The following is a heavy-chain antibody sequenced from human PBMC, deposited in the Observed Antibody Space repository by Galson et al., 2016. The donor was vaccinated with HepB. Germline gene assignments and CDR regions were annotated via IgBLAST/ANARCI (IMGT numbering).Heavy chain of an antibody. J-gene: IGHJ3*02. Sequence: QSGAEVKKPGESLKISCKTSGYSFTSYWIGWVRQTPGKGLEWMGIIYPGDSDTRYNPSFQGQVTISADRSITTAYLQWGSLKASDTAASYCARPEDSAWDSALGGPVDIWGQGTMVTVSS. CDR3: ARPEDSAWDSALGGPVDI. CDR1: GYSFTSYW. CDR2: IYPGDSDT. V-gene: IGHV5-51*01. D-gene: IGHD1-26*01.